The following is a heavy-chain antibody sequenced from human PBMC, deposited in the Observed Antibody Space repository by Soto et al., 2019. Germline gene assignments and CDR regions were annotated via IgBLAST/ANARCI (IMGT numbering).Heavy chain of an antibody. CDR2: VIPVRGVT. D-gene: IGHD2-21*02. CDR3: ARNRYCGADCYSQYYYGMDI. CDR1: GDTFSSYT. V-gene: IGHV1-69*02. J-gene: IGHJ6*02. Sequence: QVQLVQSGAELKKPGSSVKVSCRSGGDTFSSYTVSWVRQAPGQGLEWMGRVIPVRGVTNYARKFQGRVSATGDNSTSTAYLDLRNLTSEDSGVYYCARNRYCGADCYSQYYYGMDIWGQGTMVTVSS.